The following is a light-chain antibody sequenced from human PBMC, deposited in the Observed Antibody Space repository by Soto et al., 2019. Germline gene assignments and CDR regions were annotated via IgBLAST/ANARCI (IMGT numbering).Light chain of an antibody. Sequence: DIQMTQSPSTLSASVGDRVTITCRASQSISKWLAWYKQKPGKAPKLLIYKASILESGVPSRFPGRGSETNFTLSINRLQPDDLATYYGQQFSRPSSTFGLGTKVEIK. J-gene: IGKJ2*01. CDR3: QQFSRPSST. CDR2: KAS. CDR1: QSISKW. V-gene: IGKV1-5*03.